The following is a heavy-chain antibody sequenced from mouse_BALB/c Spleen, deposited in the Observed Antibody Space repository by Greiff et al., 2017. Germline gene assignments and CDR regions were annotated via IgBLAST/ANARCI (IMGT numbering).Heavy chain of an antibody. CDR3: VRDAPYGYGFAY. D-gene: IGHD2-2*01. Sequence: VKLMESGPGLVAPSQSLSITCTVSGFSLTSYDISWIRQPPGKGLEWLGVIWTGGGTNYNSAFMSRLSISKDNSKSQVFLKMNSLQTDDTAIYYCVRDAPYGYGFAYWGQGTLVTVSA. J-gene: IGHJ3*01. V-gene: IGHV2-9-2*01. CDR1: GFSLTSYD. CDR2: IWTGGGT.